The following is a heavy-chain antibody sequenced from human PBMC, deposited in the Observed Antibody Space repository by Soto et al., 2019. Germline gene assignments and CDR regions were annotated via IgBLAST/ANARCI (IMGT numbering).Heavy chain of an antibody. CDR1: GGSISSGGYY. J-gene: IGHJ5*02. D-gene: IGHD3-22*01. CDR2: IYYSGST. Sequence: PSGTLSLTCTVSGGSISSGGYYWSWIRQHPGKGLEWIGYIYYSGSTYYNPSLKSRVTISVDTSKNQFSLKLSSVTAADTAVYYCAREVSRSANYYDSSGYYYNWFDPWGQGTLVTVSS. CDR3: AREVSRSANYYDSSGYYYNWFDP. V-gene: IGHV4-31*03.